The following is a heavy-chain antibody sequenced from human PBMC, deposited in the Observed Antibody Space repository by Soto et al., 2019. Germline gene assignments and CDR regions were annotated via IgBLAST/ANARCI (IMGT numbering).Heavy chain of an antibody. J-gene: IGHJ4*02. Sequence: SETLSLTCTVSGGSIGSYYWSWIGQRPGKGLEWIGYIYYSGSTNYNPSLKSRVTISVDTSKNQFSLKLSSVTAADTAVYYCASSYDSSGYYGSSDYWGQGTLVTVSS. D-gene: IGHD3-22*01. CDR1: GGSIGSYY. V-gene: IGHV4-59*13. CDR2: IYYSGST. CDR3: ASSYDSSGYYGSSDY.